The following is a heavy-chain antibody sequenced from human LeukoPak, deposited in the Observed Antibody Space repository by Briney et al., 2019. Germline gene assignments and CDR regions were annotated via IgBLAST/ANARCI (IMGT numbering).Heavy chain of an antibody. D-gene: IGHD3-16*01. J-gene: IGHJ4*02. CDR1: GFTVSSNY. CDR3: VTTTWDTVMIHTPPFDH. V-gene: IGHV3-66*01. Sequence: GGSLRLSCSVSGFTVSSNYMSWVHQAPGKGLEYVSVIYTDGRTFYADSVKGRFIISRDNPGNTLSLQMNSLRAEDTAVYYCVTTTWDTVMIHTPPFDHWGQGTLVTVAS. CDR2: IYTDGRT.